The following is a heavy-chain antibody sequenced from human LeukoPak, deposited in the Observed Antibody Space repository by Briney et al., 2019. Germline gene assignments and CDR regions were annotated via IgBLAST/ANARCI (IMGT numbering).Heavy chain of an antibody. J-gene: IGHJ4*02. Sequence: GGSLRLSCAASGFTVSSNYMSWVRQAPGKGLEWVSVIYSGGSTYYADSVKGRFTISRDNSKNTLYLQMNSLRAEDTAVYYCAKDQTAGAIDYWGQGTLVTVSS. V-gene: IGHV3-66*01. CDR1: GFTVSSNY. CDR3: AKDQTAGAIDY. CDR2: IYSGGST. D-gene: IGHD6-13*01.